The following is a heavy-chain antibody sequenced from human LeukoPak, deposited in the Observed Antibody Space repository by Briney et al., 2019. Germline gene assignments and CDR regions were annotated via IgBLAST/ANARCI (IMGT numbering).Heavy chain of an antibody. CDR1: GGSISSGGYY. CDR2: IYHSGST. Sequence: SETLSLTCTVSGGSISSGGYYWSWIRQPPGKGLEWIGYIYHSGSTYYNPSLKSRVTISVDRSKNQFSLKLSSVTAADTAVYYCAAFSSARGYSYGRLDYWGQGTLVTVSS. V-gene: IGHV4-30-2*01. D-gene: IGHD5-18*01. J-gene: IGHJ4*02. CDR3: AAFSSARGYSYGRLDY.